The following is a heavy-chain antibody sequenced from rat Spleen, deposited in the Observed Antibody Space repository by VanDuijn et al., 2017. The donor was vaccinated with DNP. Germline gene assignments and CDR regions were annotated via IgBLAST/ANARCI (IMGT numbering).Heavy chain of an antibody. CDR1: GFSLTTYH. V-gene: IGHV2-27*01. Sequence: QVQLKESGPGLVQPSQTLSLTCTVSGFSLTTYHVHWVRQPPGKGLEWMGRIQSGGTTDYNSPFKSRLTISRGTAKSQVFLKMNSVQSENTAMYFCARDSGIKADWGQGTLVTVSS. J-gene: IGHJ3*01. CDR3: ARDSGIKAD. D-gene: IGHD1-11*01. CDR2: IQSGGTT.